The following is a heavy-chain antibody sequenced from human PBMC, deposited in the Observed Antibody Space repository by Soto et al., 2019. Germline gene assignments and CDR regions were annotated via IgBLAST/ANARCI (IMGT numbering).Heavy chain of an antibody. CDR2: IYYSGST. V-gene: IGHV4-39*01. Sequence: AETLSLTCTVSGGSISSSSYYWGWIRQPPGKGLEWIGSIYYSGSTYYNPSLKSRVTISVDTSKNQFSLKLSSVTAADTAVYYCARLGTDYYGMDVWGQGTTVTVYS. D-gene: IGHD2-8*02. CDR1: GGSISSSSYY. J-gene: IGHJ6*02. CDR3: ARLGTDYYGMDV.